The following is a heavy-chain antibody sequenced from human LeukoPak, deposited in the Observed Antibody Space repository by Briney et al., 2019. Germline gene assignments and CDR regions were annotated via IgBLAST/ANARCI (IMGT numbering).Heavy chain of an antibody. CDR3: ARSFLRAAAKKFDY. CDR2: ISTGSTTI. CDR1: GFTFSSWS. V-gene: IGHV3-48*01. D-gene: IGHD6-13*01. J-gene: IGHJ4*02. Sequence: PGGSLRLSCAASGFTFSSWSMNWVRQAPGKGLEWASFISTGSTTIYYADSVKGRFTISRDNSKNTLYLQMNSLRAEDTAVYYCARSFLRAAAKKFDYWGQGTLVTVSS.